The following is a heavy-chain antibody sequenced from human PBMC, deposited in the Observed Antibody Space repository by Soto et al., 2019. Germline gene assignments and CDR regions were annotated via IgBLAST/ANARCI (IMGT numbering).Heavy chain of an antibody. J-gene: IGHJ6*02. V-gene: IGHV3-48*02. CDR2: ISSSSSTI. CDR3: ARDEITLLGRHSYGMGV. Sequence: GGSLRLSCAASGFTFSSYGMNWVRQAPGKGLEWLSYISSSSSTIYYADSVEGRFTISGDNAKNSLYLQMNSLRDEDTAVYYCARDEITLLGRHSYGMGVWGQGTTVTVYS. D-gene: IGHD3-16*01. CDR1: GFTFSSYG.